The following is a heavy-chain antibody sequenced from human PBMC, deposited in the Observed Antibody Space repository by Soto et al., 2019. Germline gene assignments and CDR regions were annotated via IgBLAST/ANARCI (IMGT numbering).Heavy chain of an antibody. CDR2: ISLSGDTI. J-gene: IGHJ4*02. V-gene: IGHV3-11*01. Sequence: GETLSLTCAVSGLTFSDYYMSWIRQAPGKGLEWISYISLSGDTIIYADSVKSRFTTSRDNARNSLYLQMNSLRAEDTAVYYCARRSGSALGYWGQGTKVTVSS. CDR1: GLTFSDYY. D-gene: IGHD1-26*01. CDR3: ARRSGSALGY.